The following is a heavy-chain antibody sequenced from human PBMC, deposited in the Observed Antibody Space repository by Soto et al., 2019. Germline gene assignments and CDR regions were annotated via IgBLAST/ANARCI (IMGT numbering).Heavy chain of an antibody. Sequence: PGGSLRLSCAASGFTFSSYSMNWVRQAPGKGLEWVSYISSSSSTIYYADSVKGRFTISRDNAKNSLYLQMNSLRAEDTAVYYCARDRNDILTGYYKDAFDIWGQGTMVTVSS. CDR3: ARDRNDILTGYYKDAFDI. J-gene: IGHJ3*02. V-gene: IGHV3-48*01. D-gene: IGHD3-9*01. CDR2: ISSSSSTI. CDR1: GFTFSSYS.